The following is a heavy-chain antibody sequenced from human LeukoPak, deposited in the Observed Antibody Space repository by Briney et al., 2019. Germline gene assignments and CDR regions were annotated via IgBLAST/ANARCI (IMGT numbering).Heavy chain of an antibody. Sequence: GGTLRLSCAASGFTFSSNAMRWVRQPPGKGLEYVWAISSNGGSTYYANSVKGRFTISRDNSKNTLYLQMGSLRAEDTAVYYCARMGGYCIGGTCYSPYSYYMDVWGKGTTVTVSS. V-gene: IGHV3-64*01. CDR3: ARMGGYCIGGTCYSPYSYYMDV. J-gene: IGHJ6*03. CDR2: ISSNGGST. D-gene: IGHD2-15*01. CDR1: GFTFSSNA.